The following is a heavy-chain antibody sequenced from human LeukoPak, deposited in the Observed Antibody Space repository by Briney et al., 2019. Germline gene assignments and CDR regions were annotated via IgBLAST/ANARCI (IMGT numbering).Heavy chain of an antibody. CDR3: ARLYYGSGSYPQAFDY. J-gene: IGHJ4*02. CDR2: IYPGDSDT. CDR1: GYSFTSYW. D-gene: IGHD3-10*01. V-gene: IGHV5-51*01. Sequence: GESLKISCNGSGYSFTSYWIGWVRQMPGKGLEWMGIIYPGDSDTRYSPSFQGQVTISADKSISTAYLQWSSLKASDTAMYYCARLYYGSGSYPQAFDYWGQGTLVTVSS.